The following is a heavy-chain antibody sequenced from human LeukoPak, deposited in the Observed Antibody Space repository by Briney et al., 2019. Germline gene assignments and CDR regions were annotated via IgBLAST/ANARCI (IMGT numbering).Heavy chain of an antibody. D-gene: IGHD3-3*01. CDR1: GYTLTELS. Sequence: ASVKVSCKVSGYTLTELSMHWVRQAPGKGLEWMGGFDPEDGETIYAQKFQGRVTMAEDTSTDTAYMELSSLRSEDTAVYYCARVGLRSLEGGYNGMDVWGQGTTVTVSS. J-gene: IGHJ6*02. V-gene: IGHV1-24*01. CDR3: ARVGLRSLEGGYNGMDV. CDR2: FDPEDGET.